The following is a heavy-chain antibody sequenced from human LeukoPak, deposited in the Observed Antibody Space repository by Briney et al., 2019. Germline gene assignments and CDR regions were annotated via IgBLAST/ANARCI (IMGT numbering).Heavy chain of an antibody. D-gene: IGHD3-10*01. CDR3: ARWYYYGSVGFDY. CDR1: GYTFTGYY. V-gene: IGHV1-2*06. CDR2: INPNSGGT. J-gene: IGHJ4*02. Sequence: GASVKVSCKASGYTFTGYYMHWVRQAPGQGLEWMGRINPNSGGTNYAQKFQGRVTMTRDTSISTAYMELSRLRSDDTAVYYCARWYYYGSVGFDYWGQGTLVTVSS.